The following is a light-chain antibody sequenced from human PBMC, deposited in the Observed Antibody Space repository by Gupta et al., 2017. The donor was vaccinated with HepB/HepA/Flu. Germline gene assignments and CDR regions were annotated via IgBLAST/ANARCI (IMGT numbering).Light chain of an antibody. Sequence: QSVLPQPTSVPAPPGQKVAISCSGTSSKIGNYYVSWYQHLPGTAPKLLIYDNVKRPSGIPDRFSGSKSGTSATLAITGLLTGDEAEYYCSTWDGTLSALVFGGGTTLTIL. CDR3: STWDGTLSALV. CDR1: SSKIGNYY. J-gene: IGLJ2*01. CDR2: DNV. V-gene: IGLV1-51*01.